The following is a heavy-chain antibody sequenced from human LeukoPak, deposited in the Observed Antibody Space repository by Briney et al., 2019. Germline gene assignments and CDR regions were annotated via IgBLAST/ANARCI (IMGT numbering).Heavy chain of an antibody. D-gene: IGHD2-2*01. V-gene: IGHV5-51*01. Sequence: YWSWIRQHPGKGLEWMGIIYPGDSDTRYSPSFQGQVTISADTSISTAYLQWSSLQASDTAMYYCARQPGWFDPWGQGTLVTVSS. CDR2: IYPGDSDT. J-gene: IGHJ5*02. CDR3: ARQPGWFDP. CDR1: YW.